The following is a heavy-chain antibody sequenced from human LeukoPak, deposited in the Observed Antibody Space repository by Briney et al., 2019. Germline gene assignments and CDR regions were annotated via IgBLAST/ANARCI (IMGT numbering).Heavy chain of an antibody. CDR2: IYYSGSA. Sequence: PSQTLSLTCTVSGGSISSGGYYWSWIRQHPGKGLEWIGYIYYSGSAYYNPSLKSRVTISVDTSENQFSLKLSSVTAADTAVYYCASVTYGSATTEDYWGQGNLVTVSS. V-gene: IGHV4-31*03. CDR3: ASVTYGSATTEDY. J-gene: IGHJ4*02. D-gene: IGHD3-10*01. CDR1: GGSISSGGYY.